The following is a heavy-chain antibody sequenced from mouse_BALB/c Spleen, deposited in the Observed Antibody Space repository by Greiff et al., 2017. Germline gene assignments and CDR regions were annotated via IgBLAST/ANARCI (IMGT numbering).Heavy chain of an antibody. D-gene: IGHD2-14*01. J-gene: IGHJ4*01. V-gene: IGHV5-6-4*01. CDR3: TRGEVRRDYYAMDY. Sequence: EVKLVESGGGLVKPGGSLKLSCAASGFTFSSYTMSWVRQTPEKRLEWVATISSGGSYTYYPDSVKGRFTISRDNAKNTLYLQMSSLKSEDTAMYYCTRGEVRRDYYAMDYWGQGTSVTVSS. CDR1: GFTFSSYT. CDR2: ISSGGSYT.